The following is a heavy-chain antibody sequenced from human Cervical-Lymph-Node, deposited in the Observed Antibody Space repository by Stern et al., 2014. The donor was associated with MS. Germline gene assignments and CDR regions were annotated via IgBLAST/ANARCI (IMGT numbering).Heavy chain of an antibody. J-gene: IGHJ6*02. D-gene: IGHD1-26*01. V-gene: IGHV1-24*01. CDR2: FDPEDGET. CDR1: GYTLTELS. Sequence: QVQLVQSGAVVKKPGASVKVSCKVSGYTLTELSMHWVRQAPGKGLEWMGGFDPEDGETIYAQKFQGRVTMTEDTSTDTAYMELSSLRSEDTAVYYCATGGRVGAPTYYGMDVWGQGTAVTVSS. CDR3: ATGGRVGAPTYYGMDV.